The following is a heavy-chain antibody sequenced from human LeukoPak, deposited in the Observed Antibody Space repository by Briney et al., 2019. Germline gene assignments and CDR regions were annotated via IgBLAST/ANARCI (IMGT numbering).Heavy chain of an antibody. CDR3: ARLLVATPGVDP. D-gene: IGHD5-12*01. CDR2: ISSSGTTI. V-gene: IGHV3-48*03. J-gene: IGHJ5*02. CDR1: GFTFSSYE. Sequence: GGSLRLSCAASGFTFSSYEMHWVRQAPGKGLEWVADISSSGTTIYYADSVKGRFTISRDNAKNSLYLQMNSLRAEDTAVYYCARLLVATPGVDPWGQGILVTVSS.